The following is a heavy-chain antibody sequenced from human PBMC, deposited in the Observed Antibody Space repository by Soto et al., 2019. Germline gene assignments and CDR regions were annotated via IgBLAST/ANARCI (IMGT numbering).Heavy chain of an antibody. CDR3: ARGEQYSGRIFDY. Sequence: PSQTLSLTCAITGDSVSSNSAGWSWVRQSPSRGLEWLGRTYYRSKWYYEYAVSVRGRITINPDTSKNQYSLQLNSVTPEDTAVYFCARGEQYSGRIFDYWGQGSLVTVSS. CDR1: GDSVSSNSAG. CDR2: TYYRSKWYY. D-gene: IGHD1-26*01. V-gene: IGHV6-1*01. J-gene: IGHJ4*01.